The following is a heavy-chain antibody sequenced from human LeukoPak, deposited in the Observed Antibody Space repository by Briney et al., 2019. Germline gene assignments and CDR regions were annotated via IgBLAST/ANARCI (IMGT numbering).Heavy chain of an antibody. J-gene: IGHJ4*02. D-gene: IGHD3-22*01. CDR1: GGSISSGSYY. V-gene: IGHV4-61*02. Sequence: SETLSLTCTVSGGSISSGSYYWSWIRQPAGKGLKWIGRIYTSGSTNYNPSLKSRVTISVDTSKNQFSLKLSSVTAADTAVYYCASSHYDSSGFDYWGQGTLVTVSS. CDR3: ASSHYDSSGFDY. CDR2: IYTSGST.